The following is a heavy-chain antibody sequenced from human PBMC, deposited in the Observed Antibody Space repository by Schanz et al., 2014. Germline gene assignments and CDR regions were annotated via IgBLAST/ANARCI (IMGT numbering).Heavy chain of an antibody. CDR2: FIYIGGNT. J-gene: IGHJ4*02. CDR1: GFTFSSYA. Sequence: EVQLLESGGGLVQPGGSLRLSCAASGFTFSSYAMSWVRQAPGKGLEWVSFIYIGGNTYYADSVKGRFTISRDNSKNTVQLQMSSLRVEDTAVYYCARVDSSGYFCDNWGQGTRVTVSS. D-gene: IGHD3-22*01. V-gene: IGHV3-23*01. CDR3: ARVDSSGYFCDN.